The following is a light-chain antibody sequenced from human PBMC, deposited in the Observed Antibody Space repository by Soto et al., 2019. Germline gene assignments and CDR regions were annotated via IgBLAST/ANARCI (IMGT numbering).Light chain of an antibody. Sequence: EIVMTQSPATLSVSPGERATLSCRASQSVSSNLAWYQQKPGQAPRLLIYGASSRATGIPDRFSGSGSETDFTLTISSLQPEDFATYYCQQSYSAPWTFGQGTKVDNK. J-gene: IGKJ1*01. CDR2: GAS. V-gene: IGKV3D-15*01. CDR3: QQSYSAPWT. CDR1: QSVSSN.